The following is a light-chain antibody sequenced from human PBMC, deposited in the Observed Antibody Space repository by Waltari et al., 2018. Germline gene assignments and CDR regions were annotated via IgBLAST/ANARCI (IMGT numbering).Light chain of an antibody. Sequence: QSVLTQPPSASGPPGQRVTVSCSGSSSNLGGHYLSWFQQLPGTAPKVLIYSDNQRPSGIPDRFSGSKSGTSASLAISGLRSEDEADYYCAAWDDSLSGRVFGGGTKLTVL. CDR1: SSNLGGHY. V-gene: IGLV1-47*01. CDR2: SDN. J-gene: IGLJ3*02. CDR3: AAWDDSLSGRV.